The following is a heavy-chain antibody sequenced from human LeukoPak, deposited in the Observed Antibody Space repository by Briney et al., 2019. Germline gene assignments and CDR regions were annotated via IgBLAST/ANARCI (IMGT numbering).Heavy chain of an antibody. Sequence: PGGSLRLSCVASGFTFDDYAMHWVRQAPGKGLEWVSAISGSGGSTNYADSVKGRFTISRDNSKNTLYLQMNSLRAEDTAVYYCAKFVVVTAIPPGYFDYWGQGTLVTVSS. CDR1: GFTFDDYA. V-gene: IGHV3-23*01. CDR3: AKFVVVTAIPPGYFDY. J-gene: IGHJ4*02. D-gene: IGHD2-21*02. CDR2: ISGSGGST.